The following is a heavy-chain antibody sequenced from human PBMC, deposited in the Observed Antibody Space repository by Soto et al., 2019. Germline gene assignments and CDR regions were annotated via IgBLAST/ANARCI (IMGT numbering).Heavy chain of an antibody. CDR1: GFTFSSYG. D-gene: IGHD2-2*02. Sequence: GGSLRLSCAASGFTFSSYGMHWVRQAPGKGLEWVAVISYDGSNKYYADSVKGRFTISRDNSKNTLYLQMNSLRAEDTAVYYCAKKRRYGSSTSCYSSSPTVGDYYYGMDVWGQGTTVTVSS. J-gene: IGHJ6*02. V-gene: IGHV3-30*18. CDR2: ISYDGSNK. CDR3: AKKRRYGSSTSCYSSSPTVGDYYYGMDV.